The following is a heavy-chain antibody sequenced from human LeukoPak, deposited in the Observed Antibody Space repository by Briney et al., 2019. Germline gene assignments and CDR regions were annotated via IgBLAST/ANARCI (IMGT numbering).Heavy chain of an antibody. D-gene: IGHD7-27*01. Sequence: SETLSLTCTVSGGSISSGGYYWSWIRQPPGKGLEWIGYIYYSGSTYYNPSLESRVTISVDTSKNQFPLKLSSVTAADTAVYYCARDLANWGSPDAFDIWGQGTMVTVSS. CDR1: GGSISSGGYY. CDR2: IYYSGST. J-gene: IGHJ3*02. V-gene: IGHV4-31*03. CDR3: ARDLANWGSPDAFDI.